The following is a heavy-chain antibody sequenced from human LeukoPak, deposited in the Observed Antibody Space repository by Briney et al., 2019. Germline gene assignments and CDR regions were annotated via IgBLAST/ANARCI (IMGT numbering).Heavy chain of an antibody. J-gene: IGHJ4*02. CDR3: ARLTSYGPTHYCDY. CDR2: FHPGDARN. V-gene: IGHV5-51*01. CDR1: GYTFTNDY. D-gene: IGHD2/OR15-2a*01. Sequence: GETLKISCKGAGYTFTNDYIGWVRQLPGKGLEWMGIFHPGDARNQYSPSFEGQVTISADKSISTTYLQWSSLKASDTAVYYCARLTSYGPTHYCDYWGQGALVSVSS.